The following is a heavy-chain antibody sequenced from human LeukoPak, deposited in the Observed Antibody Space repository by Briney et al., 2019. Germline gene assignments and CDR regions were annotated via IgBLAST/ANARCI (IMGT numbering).Heavy chain of an antibody. J-gene: IGHJ6*02. CDR1: GYTFTGYY. Sequence: VASVKVSCKASGYTFTGYYMHWVRQAPGQGLEWMGWINPKSGGTNYAQKFQGRVTMNRDTSISTAYMELSRLRSDDTAVYYCARPRQQWLAPNYYGMDVWGQGTTVTVSS. D-gene: IGHD6-19*01. CDR3: ARPRQQWLAPNYYGMDV. CDR2: INPKSGGT. V-gene: IGHV1-2*02.